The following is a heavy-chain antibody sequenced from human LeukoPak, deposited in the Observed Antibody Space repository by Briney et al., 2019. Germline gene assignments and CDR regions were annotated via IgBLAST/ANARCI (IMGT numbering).Heavy chain of an antibody. D-gene: IGHD2-2*01. CDR1: GYTFTGYY. CDR3: ARDRRYCSSTSCPHVIWFDP. J-gene: IGHJ5*02. V-gene: IGHV1-2*02. Sequence: GASVKVSCKASGYTFTGYYMHWVRQAPGQGLEWMGWINPNSGGTNYAQKFQGRVTMTRDTSISTAYMELSRLRSDDTAVYYCARDRRYCSSTSCPHVIWFDPWGQGTLVTVSS. CDR2: INPNSGGT.